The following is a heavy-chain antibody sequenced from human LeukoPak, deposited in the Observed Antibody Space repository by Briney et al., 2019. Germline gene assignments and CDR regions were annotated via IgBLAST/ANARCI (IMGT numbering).Heavy chain of an antibody. CDR3: ASVGRADY. V-gene: IGHV3-48*03. D-gene: IGHD2-15*01. Sequence: GGSLRLSCAASGFTFSNYEMNWVHQAPGQGLEWVSYISSSGSTIYHADSVKGRFTISRDNAKNSLYLQMNSLKVEDTAVYYCASVGRADYWGQGTLVTVSS. CDR2: ISSSGSTI. CDR1: GFTFSNYE. J-gene: IGHJ4*02.